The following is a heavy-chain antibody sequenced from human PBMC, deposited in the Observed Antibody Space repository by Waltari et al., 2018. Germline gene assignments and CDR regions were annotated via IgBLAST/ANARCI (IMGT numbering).Heavy chain of an antibody. V-gene: IGHV4-38-2*02. CDR3: ARDTPAPRITGATSVDY. CDR2: IYHSGIT. Sequence: QVQLQESGPGLVKPSETLSLTCAVSGYSISSGYSWGWIRQPPGKGLEWIGSIYHSGITCYTPALKSRVTISVDTSKNQFSLKLSSVTAADTAVYYCARDTPAPRITGATSVDYWGQGTLVTVSS. D-gene: IGHD1-20*01. J-gene: IGHJ4*02. CDR1: GYSISSGYS.